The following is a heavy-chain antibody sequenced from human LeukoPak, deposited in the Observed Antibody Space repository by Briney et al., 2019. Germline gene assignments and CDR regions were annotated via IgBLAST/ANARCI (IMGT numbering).Heavy chain of an antibody. CDR2: INAGSGST. Sequence: EASVKVSCKASGYSFTSYTIHWVRQAPGQSLEWMGWINAGSGSTKYSEKFQGRVTFTRDTSADTAYMELSSLTSEDTAVFYCAKGAYDTTGNYYFDHWGRGTLVIVSS. CDR3: AKGAYDTTGNYYFDH. V-gene: IGHV1-3*01. CDR1: GYSFTSYT. D-gene: IGHD1-1*01. J-gene: IGHJ4*02.